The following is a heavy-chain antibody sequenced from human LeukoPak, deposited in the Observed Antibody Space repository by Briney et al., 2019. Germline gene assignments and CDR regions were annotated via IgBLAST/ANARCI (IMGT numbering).Heavy chain of an antibody. V-gene: IGHV3-15*07. CDR2: IKSKTDGGTT. CDR1: VFTLSNAW. Sequence: GGFLRLSCAASVFTLSNAWMNWVRQAPGKGLEWVARIKSKTDGGTTDYAAPVKGRFTISRDDSKNTLYLQMNSLKTEDTAVYYCVRCDSTSYPTVPFDCWGQGTLVIVSS. CDR3: VRCDSTSYPTVPFDC. D-gene: IGHD3-22*01. J-gene: IGHJ4*02.